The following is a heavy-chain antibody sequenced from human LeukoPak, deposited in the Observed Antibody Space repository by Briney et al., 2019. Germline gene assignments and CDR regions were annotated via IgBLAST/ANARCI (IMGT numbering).Heavy chain of an antibody. CDR1: GYTFTGYY. CDR2: INPNSGGT. Sequence: ASVKVSCKASGYTFTGYYMHWVRQAPGQGLEWMGWINPNSGGTNYAQKFQGRVTMTRDTSISTAYMELSRLRSDDTAVYYCARERSFHYYCYMDVWGKGTTVTVSS. V-gene: IGHV1-2*02. D-gene: IGHD3-10*01. CDR3: ARERSFHYYCYMDV. J-gene: IGHJ6*03.